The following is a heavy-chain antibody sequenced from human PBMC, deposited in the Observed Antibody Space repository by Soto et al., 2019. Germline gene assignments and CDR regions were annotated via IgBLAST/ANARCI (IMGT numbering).Heavy chain of an antibody. V-gene: IGHV1-69*13. CDR3: AADGDSGYDFLGAGYYYYGIDV. CDR2: IIPIFGTA. J-gene: IGHJ6*02. CDR1: GGTFSSYA. D-gene: IGHD5-12*01. Sequence: SVKVSCKASGGTFSSYAISWVRQAPGQGLEWMGGIIPIFGTANYAQKFQGRVTITADESTSTAYMELSSLRSEDTAVYYCAADGDSGYDFLGAGYYYYGIDVWGQGTTVTVSS.